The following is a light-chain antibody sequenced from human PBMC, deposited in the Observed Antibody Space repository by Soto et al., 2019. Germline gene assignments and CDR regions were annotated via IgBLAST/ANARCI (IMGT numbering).Light chain of an antibody. CDR2: ATS. CDR3: QQSYSTPLT. V-gene: IGKV1-39*01. J-gene: IGKJ4*01. Sequence: DIQMTPPPSSLSASVGDGVPITSRASKSIGTFLNWYRRKPGKAPPLLIYATSGLQSGVPSRFSASGSGTDFTLTISSLQPEDSATYYWQQSYSTPLTFGGGTKVEIK. CDR1: KSIGTF.